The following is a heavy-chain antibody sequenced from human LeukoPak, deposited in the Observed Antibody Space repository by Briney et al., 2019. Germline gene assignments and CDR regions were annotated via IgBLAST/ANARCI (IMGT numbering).Heavy chain of an antibody. CDR3: ATRQSPITIFGVVKALFYYGMDV. CDR1: GVTVNSKY. D-gene: IGHD3-3*01. J-gene: IGHJ6*02. Sequence: GSLRLSCAASGVTVNSKYITWVRQAPGKGLEWVSVIYSGGSTTYADSVKGRFTISRDNSKNTLYLQMNSLKAEDTAVYYCATRQSPITIFGVVKALFYYGMDVWGQGTTVTVSS. V-gene: IGHV3-53*01. CDR2: IYSGGST.